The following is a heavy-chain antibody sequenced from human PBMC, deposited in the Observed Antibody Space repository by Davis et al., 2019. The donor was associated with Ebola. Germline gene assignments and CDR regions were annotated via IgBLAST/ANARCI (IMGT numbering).Heavy chain of an antibody. CDR1: GYTFSSYD. CDR2: MNPNSGNT. D-gene: IGHD1-26*01. CDR3: ARRERWGQEDY. V-gene: IGHV1-8*01. J-gene: IGHJ4*02. Sequence: ASVKVSCKASGYTFSSYDINWVRQATGQGLEWMGWMNPNSGNTGYARKFQGRVTMTRNTSINTAYMELSSLRSEDTAVYYCARRERWGQEDYWGQGTLVTVSS.